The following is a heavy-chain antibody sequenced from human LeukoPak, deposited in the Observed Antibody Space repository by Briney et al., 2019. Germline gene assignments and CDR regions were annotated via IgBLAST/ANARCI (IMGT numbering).Heavy chain of an antibody. CDR1: GFTFSSYA. CDR2: ISYDGSNK. D-gene: IGHD5-24*01. Sequence: GGSLRLSCAAPGFTFSSYAMHWVRQAPGKGLEWVAVISYDGSNKYYADSVKGRFTISRDNSKNTLYLQMNSLRAEDTAVYYCARMAVEYYFDYWGQGTLVTVSS. CDR3: ARMAVEYYFDY. V-gene: IGHV3-30-3*01. J-gene: IGHJ4*02.